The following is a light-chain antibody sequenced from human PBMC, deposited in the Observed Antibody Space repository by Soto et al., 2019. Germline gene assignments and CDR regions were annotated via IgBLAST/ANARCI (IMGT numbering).Light chain of an antibody. V-gene: IGKV3-20*01. CDR2: GAS. J-gene: IGKJ1*01. CDR1: QSVSNNY. Sequence: EIVLTQSPGTLSLSPGERATLSCRASQSVSNNYLAWYQQKPGQAPRLLTYGASNRATGIPDRFSGSGSGTDFTLTISRLEPEDFAVYYCQQYGSPGTFGQGTKVDIK. CDR3: QQYGSPGT.